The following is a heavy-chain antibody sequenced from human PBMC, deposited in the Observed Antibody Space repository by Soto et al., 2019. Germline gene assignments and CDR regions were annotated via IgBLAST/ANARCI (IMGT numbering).Heavy chain of an antibody. Sequence: ASVKVSCKASGYTITRYGISWVRQAPGQGLEWMGWISAYNGNTNYAQKLQGRVTMTTDTSTSTAYMELRSLRSDDTAVYYCARDFRSGWYGPWGQGTLVTVSS. CDR3: ARDFRSGWYGP. CDR2: ISAYNGNT. CDR1: GYTITRYG. D-gene: IGHD6-19*01. V-gene: IGHV1-18*01. J-gene: IGHJ5*02.